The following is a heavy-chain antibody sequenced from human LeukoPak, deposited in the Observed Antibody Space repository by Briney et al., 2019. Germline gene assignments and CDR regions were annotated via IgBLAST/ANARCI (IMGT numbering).Heavy chain of an antibody. CDR3: AREMDVVVPAAIFDY. CDR1: GFTFSSYS. CDR2: ISSSSSYI. V-gene: IGHV3-21*01. J-gene: IGHJ4*02. D-gene: IGHD2-2*01. Sequence: GGSLRLSCAASGFTFSSYSMNWVRQAPGKGLEWVSSISSSSSYIYYADSVKGRFTISRDNAKNSLYLQMNSLRAEDTAVYYCAREMDVVVPAAIFDYWGQGTLVTVSS.